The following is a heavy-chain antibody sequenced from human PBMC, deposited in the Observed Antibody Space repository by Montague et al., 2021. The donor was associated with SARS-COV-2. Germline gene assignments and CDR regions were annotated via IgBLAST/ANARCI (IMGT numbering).Heavy chain of an antibody. J-gene: IGHJ5*02. CDR1: GDSIGSKGYY. CDR2: IYSGGTVSYSGTT. V-gene: IGHV4-39*01. Sequence: SETLSLTCSVSGDSIGSKGYYWDWIRQSPGKGLEWIGTIYSGGTVSYSGTTYYNPSLKSRVTISVDTSKNQFSLKLTSVTASDTAVYYCARAALHEYGVSSWFDPWGQGTLVTVSS. D-gene: IGHD4-17*01. CDR3: ARAALHEYGVSSWFDP.